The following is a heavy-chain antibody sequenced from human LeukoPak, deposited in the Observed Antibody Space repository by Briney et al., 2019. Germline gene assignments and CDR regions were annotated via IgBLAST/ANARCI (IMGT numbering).Heavy chain of an antibody. J-gene: IGHJ4*02. Sequence: GGSLRLSCAASRFTFDDYAMHWVRQAPGKGLEWVSGISWNSGSIGYADSVKGRFTISRDNAKNSLYLQMNSLRAEDTALYYCAKDAYYDSSGKFDYWGQGTLVTVSS. CDR3: AKDAYYDSSGKFDY. CDR1: RFTFDDYA. V-gene: IGHV3-9*01. CDR2: ISWNSGSI. D-gene: IGHD3-22*01.